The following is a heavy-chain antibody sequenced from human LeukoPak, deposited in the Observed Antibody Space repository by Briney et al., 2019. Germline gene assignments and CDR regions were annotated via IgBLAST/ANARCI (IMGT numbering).Heavy chain of an antibody. CDR3: AGGRQWLVHTY. CDR2: TSSSGTTM. J-gene: IGHJ4*02. V-gene: IGHV3-11*04. D-gene: IGHD6-19*01. CDR1: GFNFNDHY. Sequence: KPGGSLRLSCAASGFNFNDHYMSWFRQAPGMGLEWVSYTSSSGTTMYYADSVKGRFTISRDNANNSLFLQMNSLRAEDTAVYYCAGGRQWLVHTYWGQGTLVTVSS.